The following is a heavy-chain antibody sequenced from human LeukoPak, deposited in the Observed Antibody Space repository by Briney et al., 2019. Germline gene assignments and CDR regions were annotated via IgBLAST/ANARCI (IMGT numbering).Heavy chain of an antibody. CDR1: GYTFTGYY. V-gene: IGHV1-2*02. Sequence: ASVKVSCKASGYTFTGYYMHWVRRAPGQGLEWMGWINPNSGGTNYAQKFQGRVTMTRDTSISTAYMELSRLRSDDTAVYYCARDGYYCSSTSCRGFDPWGQGTLVTVSS. J-gene: IGHJ5*02. CDR3: ARDGYYCSSTSCRGFDP. CDR2: INPNSGGT. D-gene: IGHD2-2*01.